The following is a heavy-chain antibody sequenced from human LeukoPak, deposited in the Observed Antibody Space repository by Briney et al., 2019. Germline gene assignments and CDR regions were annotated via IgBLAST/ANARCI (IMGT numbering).Heavy chain of an antibody. J-gene: IGHJ4*02. CDR2: MNPNSGNT. CDR1: GYTFTSYD. V-gene: IGHV1-8*01. D-gene: IGHD3-22*01. CDR3: AXXXXXXXXSSGYHFDY. Sequence: ASVKVSCKASGYTFTSYDINWVRQATGQGLEWMGWMNPNSGNTGYAQKFRGRVTMTRNTSISTPYMELSSLRSEDTAVYYCAXXXXXXXXSSGYHFDYWGQGTLVTVSS.